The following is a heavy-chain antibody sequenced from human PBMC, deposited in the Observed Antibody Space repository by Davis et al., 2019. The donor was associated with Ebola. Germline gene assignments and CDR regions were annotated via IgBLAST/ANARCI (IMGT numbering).Heavy chain of an antibody. Sequence: GESLKISCAASGFIFSSYAMSWVRQAPGTGLGWVSSISVRSITYHADSVKGRFTISRDNSKNTLYLQMNSLRAEDTAVYYCAKVHPPTTVTTGWFDPWGQGTLVTVSS. V-gene: IGHV3-23*01. CDR2: ISVRSIT. CDR3: AKVHPPTTVTTGWFDP. D-gene: IGHD4-17*01. CDR1: GFIFSSYA. J-gene: IGHJ5*02.